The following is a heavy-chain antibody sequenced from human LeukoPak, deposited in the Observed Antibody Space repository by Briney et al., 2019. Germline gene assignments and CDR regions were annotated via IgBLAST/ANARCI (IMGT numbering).Heavy chain of an antibody. CDR1: GFTFSSYS. Sequence: GGSLRLSCAASGFTFSSYSMNWVRQAPGKGLEWVSYISSSSSTIYYADSVKGRFTISRDNAKNSLYLQMNSLRAEDTAVYYCARGLNSHHIVVVPAAMAWFDPWGQGTLVTVSS. CDR3: ARGLNSHHIVVVPAAMAWFDP. D-gene: IGHD2-2*01. J-gene: IGHJ5*02. V-gene: IGHV3-48*01. CDR2: ISSSSSTI.